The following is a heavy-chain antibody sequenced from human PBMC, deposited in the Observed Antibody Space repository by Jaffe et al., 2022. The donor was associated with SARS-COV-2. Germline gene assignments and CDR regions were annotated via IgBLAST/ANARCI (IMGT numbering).Heavy chain of an antibody. CDR1: GGSISSYY. V-gene: IGHV4-59*01. Sequence: QVQLQESGPGLVKPSETLSLTCTVSGGSISSYYWSWIRQPPGKGLEWIGYIYYSGSTNYNPSLKSRVTISVDTSKNQFSLKLSSVTAADTAVYYCARVGGGELHGSGNGMDVWGQGTTVTVSS. CDR2: IYYSGST. CDR3: ARVGGGELHGSGNGMDV. D-gene: IGHD3-10*01. J-gene: IGHJ6*02.